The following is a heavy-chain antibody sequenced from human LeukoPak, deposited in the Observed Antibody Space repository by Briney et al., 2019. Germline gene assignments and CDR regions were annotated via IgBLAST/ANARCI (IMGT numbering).Heavy chain of an antibody. Sequence: ASVKVSCTASGYTFVTYGISWVRQAPGQGLEWMGWINPHKGNTNYVQKFQDRVTMTTDTSTSTAYMELRSLRSDDTAVYYCARDKKFVGWHHGNSVGYWGQGTLVTVSS. CDR1: GYTFVTYG. V-gene: IGHV1-18*01. D-gene: IGHD4-23*01. J-gene: IGHJ4*02. CDR3: ARDKKFVGWHHGNSVGY. CDR2: INPHKGNT.